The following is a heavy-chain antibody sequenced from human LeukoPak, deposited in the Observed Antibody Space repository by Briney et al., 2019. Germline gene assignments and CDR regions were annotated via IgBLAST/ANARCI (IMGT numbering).Heavy chain of an antibody. V-gene: IGHV4-59*01. D-gene: IGHD3-10*01. CDR2: IDYSGST. CDR3: ARDRAYGSGKYWFDP. J-gene: IGHJ5*02. CDR1: GFTFNNAW. Sequence: GSLRLSCAASGFTFNNAWMSWIRQPPGKGLERIGYIDYSGSTNYNPSLKRRVTLSLDTSKNQFSLKLSSVTAADTAVYYCARDRAYGSGKYWFDPWGQGTLVTVSS.